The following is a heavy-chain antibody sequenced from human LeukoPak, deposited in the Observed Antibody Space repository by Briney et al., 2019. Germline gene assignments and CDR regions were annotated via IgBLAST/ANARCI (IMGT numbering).Heavy chain of an antibody. V-gene: IGHV4-59*11. Sequence: SETLSLTCTVSGGSISSHYWSWIRQPPGKGLEWIGYINYSGSTNYNPSLKSRVTISVDTSKNQFSLKLSSVTAADTAVYYCAIGGLAGSHLTFHDDYWGQGTLVTVSS. CDR2: INYSGST. CDR1: GGSISSHY. D-gene: IGHD6-19*01. J-gene: IGHJ4*02. CDR3: AIGGLAGSHLTFHDDY.